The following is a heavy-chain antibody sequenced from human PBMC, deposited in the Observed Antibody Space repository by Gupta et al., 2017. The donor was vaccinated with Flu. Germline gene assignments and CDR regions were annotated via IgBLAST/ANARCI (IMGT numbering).Heavy chain of an antibody. CDR3: ARGGGDSSGYPS. D-gene: IGHD3-22*01. CDR1: GGSISSYY. Sequence: QVQLQESGPGLVKPSETLSPTCTVSGGSISSYYWSWIRQPPGKGLEWIGYIYYSGSTNYNPSLKSRVSISVDTSKNQFSLKLSSVTAADTAVYYCARGGGDSSGYPSWGQGTLVTVSS. J-gene: IGHJ4*02. CDR2: IYYSGST. V-gene: IGHV4-59*01.